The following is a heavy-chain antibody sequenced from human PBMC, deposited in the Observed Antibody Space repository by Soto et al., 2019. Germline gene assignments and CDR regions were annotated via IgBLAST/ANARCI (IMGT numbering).Heavy chain of an antibody. CDR2: IYYSGST. CDR3: AREQGGRVAAAGKSGMDV. V-gene: IGHV4-31*03. Sequence: QVQLQESGPGLVKPSQTLSLTCTVSGGSISNGGYYWSWIRQHPGKGLEWIGYIYYSGSTYYNPSLKSRVTISVDTSKNQFSLKLSSVTAADTAVYYCAREQGGRVAAAGKSGMDVWGQGTTVTVSS. CDR1: GGSISNGGYY. D-gene: IGHD6-13*01. J-gene: IGHJ6*02.